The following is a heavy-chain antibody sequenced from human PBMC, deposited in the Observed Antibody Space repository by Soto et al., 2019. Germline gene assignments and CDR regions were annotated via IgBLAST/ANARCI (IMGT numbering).Heavy chain of an antibody. CDR1: GFTLSSYA. V-gene: IGHV3-23*01. J-gene: IGHJ3*02. D-gene: IGHD3-3*01. CDR3: AIGPTILAVGVDALDI. CDR2: ISGSGDFT. Sequence: EVQMLESGGGLVQPGVSLRLSCAASGFTLSSYALSWVRQAPGKGLEWVSGISGSGDFTFDADSVRGRFTISRDNSMNTLYLQMNRLRVEDKAVYYSAIGPTILAVGVDALDIWGKGTMATVS.